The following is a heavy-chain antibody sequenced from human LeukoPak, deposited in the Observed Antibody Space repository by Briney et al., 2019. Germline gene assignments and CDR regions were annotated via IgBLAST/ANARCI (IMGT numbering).Heavy chain of an antibody. D-gene: IGHD6-13*01. Sequence: GGSLRLSCAASEFTFSSYSMNWVRQAPGKGLEWVSYITNSGNSKSYADSVKGRFTISRDNTKNSLYLQMNGLRAEDTAVYYCARTIAAAGWFDPWGQGTLVTVSS. CDR3: ARTIAAAGWFDP. CDR1: EFTFSSYS. J-gene: IGHJ5*02. CDR2: ITNSGNSK. V-gene: IGHV3-48*01.